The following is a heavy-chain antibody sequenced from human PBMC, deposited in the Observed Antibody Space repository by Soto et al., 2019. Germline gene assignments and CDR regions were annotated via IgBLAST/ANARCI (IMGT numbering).Heavy chain of an antibody. J-gene: IGHJ6*03. CDR3: ARDWSWGSTHNYYYYYYMDV. Sequence: QVQLVESGGGLVKPGGSLRLSCAASGFTFSDYYMSWIRQAPGKGLEWVSYISSSGSTIYYADSVKGRFTISRDNAKNSLYLQMNSLRAEDTAVYYCARDWSWGSTHNYYYYYYMDVWGKGTTVTVSS. CDR2: ISSSGSTI. V-gene: IGHV3-11*01. CDR1: GFTFSDYY. D-gene: IGHD2-8*02.